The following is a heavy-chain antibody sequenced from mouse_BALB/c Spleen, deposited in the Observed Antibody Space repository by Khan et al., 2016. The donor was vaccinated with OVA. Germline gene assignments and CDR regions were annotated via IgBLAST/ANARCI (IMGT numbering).Heavy chain of an antibody. D-gene: IGHD1-3*01. CDR3: VGGSGNSRFAY. J-gene: IGHJ3*01. V-gene: IGHV1S137*01. Sequence: QVQLQQSGAGLVRPGVSVKISCKGSGYTFTDFAMHWVKQSHAKSLEWIGVISTYYGDVTYKQNFKDKATMTVDRSSSTAYMELARLTSEDSVIFYWVGGSGNSRFAYWGQGTLVTVSA. CDR1: GYTFTDFA. CDR2: ISTYYGDV.